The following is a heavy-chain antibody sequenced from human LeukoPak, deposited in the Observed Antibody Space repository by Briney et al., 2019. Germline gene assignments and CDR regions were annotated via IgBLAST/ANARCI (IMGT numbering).Heavy chain of an antibody. CDR2: IIPIFGTA. CDR1: GGTFSSYA. J-gene: IGHJ6*03. V-gene: IGHV1-69*06. CDR3: ARHSPNPYSSEYYYYMDV. Sequence: ASVKVSCKASGGTFSSYAISWVRQAPGQGLEWMGGIIPIFGTANYAQKFQGRVTITADKSTSTAYMELSSLRSEDTAVYYCARHSPNPYSSEYYYYMDVWGKGTTVTVSS. D-gene: IGHD5-18*01.